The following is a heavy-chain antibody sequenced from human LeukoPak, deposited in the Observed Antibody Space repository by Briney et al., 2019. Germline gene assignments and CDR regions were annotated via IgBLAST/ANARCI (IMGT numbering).Heavy chain of an antibody. J-gene: IGHJ5*02. V-gene: IGHV1-69*13. CDR2: IIPIFGTA. CDR3: ASGNSSGWYYWFDP. Sequence: GASVKVSCKASGGTFSSYAISWVRQAPGQGLEWMGGIIPIFGTANYAQKFQGRVTITADESTSTAYMEPSSLRSEDTAVYYCASGNSSGWYYWFDPWGQGTLVTVSS. CDR1: GGTFSSYA. D-gene: IGHD6-19*01.